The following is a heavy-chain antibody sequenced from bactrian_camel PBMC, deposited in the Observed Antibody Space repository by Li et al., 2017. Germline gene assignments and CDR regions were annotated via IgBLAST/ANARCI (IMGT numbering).Heavy chain of an antibody. V-gene: IGHV3S54*01. D-gene: IGHD4*01. Sequence: VQLVESGGGSVQAGGSLRLSCVGSITTASMNCMAWFRRAPGKEREAVAAIYTGGTNTYYADSVKGRFTISQDNAKRTVYLQMNNLQPEDTAVYYCAAARFKTYYADYAANPERYNFWGQGTQVTVS. CDR2: IYTGGTNT. CDR1: ITTASMNC. J-gene: IGHJ4*01. CDR3: AAARFKTYYADYAANPERYNF.